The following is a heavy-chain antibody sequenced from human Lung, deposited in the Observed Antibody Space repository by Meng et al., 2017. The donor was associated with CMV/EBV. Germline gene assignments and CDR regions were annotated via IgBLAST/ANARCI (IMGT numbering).Heavy chain of an antibody. CDR1: GYTFTSYD. CDR2: MNPNSGNT. CDR3: TRDRGSTHKGNWFDP. V-gene: IGHV1-8*01. D-gene: IGHD3-10*01. J-gene: IGHJ5*02. Sequence: ASXXVSXKASGYTFTSYDINWVRQATGQGLEWMGWMNPNSGNTAYAPKFQGRLTMTRNTSINTAYMDLSSLRSEDTAIYYCTRDRGSTHKGNWFDPLGQGXLVTVSS.